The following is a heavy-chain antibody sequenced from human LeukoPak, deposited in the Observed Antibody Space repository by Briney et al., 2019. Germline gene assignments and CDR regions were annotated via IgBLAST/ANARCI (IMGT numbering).Heavy chain of an antibody. J-gene: IGHJ5*02. CDR3: ARLRYSSSWFTFDP. CDR2: IYYSGST. D-gene: IGHD6-13*01. CDR1: GGSISSYY. V-gene: IGHV4-59*08. Sequence: SETLSLTCTVSGGSISSYYWSWIRQPPGKGLEWIGYIYYSGSTNYNPSLKSRVTISVDTSKNQFSLKLSSVTAADTAVYYCARLRYSSSWFTFDPWGQGTLVTVSS.